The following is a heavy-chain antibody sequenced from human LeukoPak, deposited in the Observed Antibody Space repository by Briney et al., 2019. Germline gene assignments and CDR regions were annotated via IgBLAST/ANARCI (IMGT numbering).Heavy chain of an antibody. CDR2: ISSSSSSYI. CDR1: GFXFSSYS. D-gene: IGHD2-15*01. Sequence: GGSLRLSCGASGFXFSSYSINWVRQAPGKGLEWVSSISSSSSSYIYYADSVKGRFTISRDNAKNSLYLQMNSLRAEDTAVYYCAREAIDIVVVVAAHDAFDIWGQGTMVTVSS. V-gene: IGHV3-21*01. CDR3: AREAIDIVVVVAAHDAFDI. J-gene: IGHJ3*02.